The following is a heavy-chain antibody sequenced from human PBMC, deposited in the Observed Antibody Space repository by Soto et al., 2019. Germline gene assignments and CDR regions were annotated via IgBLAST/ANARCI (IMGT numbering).Heavy chain of an antibody. J-gene: IGHJ4*02. CDR3: ARAPRPMGAVAGSGY. CDR1: GRTFSNST. V-gene: IGHV1-69*04. D-gene: IGHD6-19*01. CDR2: IIPMLGIV. Sequence: QVQLVQSGTAVKKPGSSVKVSCQASGRTFSNSTVNWVRQAPGQGLEWMGRIIPMLGIVNYAQKFQDRVTITADKSTTTAYMELSSLRSDDSAIYYCARAPRPMGAVAGSGYWGQGTLVTVSS.